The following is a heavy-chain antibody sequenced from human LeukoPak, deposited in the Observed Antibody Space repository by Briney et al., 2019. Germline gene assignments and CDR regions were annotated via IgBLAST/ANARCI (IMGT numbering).Heavy chain of an antibody. CDR1: GGSFSGYY. D-gene: IGHD3-10*01. CDR3: ARAPELWFGEPHPNYGMDV. V-gene: IGHV4-34*01. CDR2: INHSGST. Sequence: SETLSLTCAVYGGSFSGYYWSWIRQPPGKGLEWIGEINHSGSTNYNPSLKSRVTISVDTSKNQFSLKLSSVTAADTAVYYCARAPELWFGEPHPNYGMDVWGKGTTVTVSS. J-gene: IGHJ6*04.